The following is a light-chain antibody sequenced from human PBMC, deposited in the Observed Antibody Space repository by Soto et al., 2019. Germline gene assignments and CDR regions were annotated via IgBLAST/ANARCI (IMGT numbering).Light chain of an antibody. J-gene: IGKJ2*01. CDR2: GAT. V-gene: IGKV3-20*01. CDR3: QQYGTSLYT. CDR1: QSVSNNY. Sequence: EIVLTQSPGTLSFSPGERATLSRRASQSVSNNYLAWYQPKPGQAPRLLIYGATSRATGIPDRFSGSGSGTDFTLTISRLEPEDFAVYYCQQYGTSLYTFGQGTKLEIK.